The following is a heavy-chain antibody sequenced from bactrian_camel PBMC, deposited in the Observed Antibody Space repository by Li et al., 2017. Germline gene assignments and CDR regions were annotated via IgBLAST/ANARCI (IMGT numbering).Heavy chain of an antibody. Sequence: HVQLVASGGGSVQAGGSLRLSCVASRFTYSRRCMAWFRQAPGKEREAVATINTIGGSTDYADSVKGRFAISRDSAQNTLYLDMKSLKPEDSGMYYCAADQHDRTVCSNRGGWIYSGQGTQVTVS. CDR1: RFTYSRRC. D-gene: IGHD5*01. CDR3: AADQHDRTVCSNRGGWIY. J-gene: IGHJ4*01. V-gene: IGHV3S1*01. CDR2: INTIGGST.